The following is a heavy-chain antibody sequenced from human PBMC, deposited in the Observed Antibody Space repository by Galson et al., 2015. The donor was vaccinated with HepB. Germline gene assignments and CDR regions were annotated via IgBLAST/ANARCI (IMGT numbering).Heavy chain of an antibody. D-gene: IGHD4-23*01. CDR3: ARVTYFDY. V-gene: IGHV3-74*01. CDR2: VSSDGSST. CDR1: GFAFSSYW. Sequence: SLRLSCAASGFAFSSYWMHWVRQAPGKGLVWVSGVSSDGSSTKYADSVKGRFTVSRDNAKNTLYLQMNSLRAEDTAVYYCARVTYFDYWGQGTLVTVSS. J-gene: IGHJ4*02.